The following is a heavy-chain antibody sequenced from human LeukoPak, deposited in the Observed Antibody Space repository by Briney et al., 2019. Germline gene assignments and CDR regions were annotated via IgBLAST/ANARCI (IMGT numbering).Heavy chain of an antibody. J-gene: IGHJ6*04. CDR3: ARVDIVVVPSAIAMDV. CDR1: GGSISSGDYY. D-gene: IGHD2-2*03. V-gene: IGHV4-30-4*08. CDR2: IYYSGST. Sequence: PSQTLSLTCTVSGGSISSGDYYWSWIRQPPGKGLEWIGYIYYSGSTYYNPSLKSRVTISVDTSKNQFSLKLSSVTAADTAVYYCARVDIVVVPSAIAMDVWGKGTTVTVSS.